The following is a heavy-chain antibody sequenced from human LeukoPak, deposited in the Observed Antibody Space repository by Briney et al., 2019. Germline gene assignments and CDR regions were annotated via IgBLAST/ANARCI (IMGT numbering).Heavy chain of an antibody. CDR1: GFTLSTYE. CDR2: FSSSGNTQ. D-gene: IGHD3-22*01. Sequence: GGSLRLSCAASGFTLSTYEMNWVRQAPGKGLEWVSYFSSSGNTQYYSDSVEGRFSISRDNVKNSLYLQMNSLRAEDTGIYYCAREAPFYDSSGYYYPDWLVLWGQGTLVTVSS. V-gene: IGHV3-48*03. J-gene: IGHJ5*02. CDR3: AREAPFYDSSGYYYPDWLVL.